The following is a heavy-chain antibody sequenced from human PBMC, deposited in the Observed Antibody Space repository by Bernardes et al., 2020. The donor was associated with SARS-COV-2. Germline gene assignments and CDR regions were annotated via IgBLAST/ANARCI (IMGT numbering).Heavy chain of an antibody. D-gene: IGHD1-26*01. CDR2: IYYNGNS. J-gene: IGHJ2*01. CDR3: AGEGKWELLSQQDWYFDL. V-gene: IGHV4-4*08. Sequence: SETLSLTCSVSGGSISNYYWTWIRQPPGKGLEWIGYIYYNGNSKYNPSLKSRVTISVDTSKNQFSLKLSSVTAADTAVYYCAGEGKWELLSQQDWYFDLWGRGTLVTVSS. CDR1: GGSISNYY.